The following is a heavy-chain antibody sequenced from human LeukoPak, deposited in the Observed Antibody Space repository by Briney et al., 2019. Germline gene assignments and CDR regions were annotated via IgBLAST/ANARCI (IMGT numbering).Heavy chain of an antibody. J-gene: IGHJ6*04. V-gene: IGHV1-2*02. CDR2: INPNSGGT. CDR1: GYTFTGYY. D-gene: IGHD6-13*01. Sequence: ASVKVSCKASGYTFTGYYMHWVRQAPGQGLEWMGWINPNSGGTNYAQKFQGRVTITRDTSASTAYMELSSLRSEDTAVYYCARDSKRRGSSWYRHHYYYGMDVWGKGTTVTVSS. CDR3: ARDSKRRGSSWYRHHYYYGMDV.